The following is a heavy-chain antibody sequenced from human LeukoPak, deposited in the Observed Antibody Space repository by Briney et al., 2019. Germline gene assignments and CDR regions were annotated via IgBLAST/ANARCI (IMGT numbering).Heavy chain of an antibody. CDR1: GYTFTAYY. D-gene: IGHD1-26*01. V-gene: IGHV1-2*02. CDR2: INPNSGGT. J-gene: IGHJ4*02. Sequence: ASVKVSCKASGYTFTAYYMHWLRQAPGQGLEWMGWINPNSGGTNYAQKFQGRVTMTRDTSISTAYMELSRLRSDDTAVYYCSTSIVGATDYWGQGTLVTASS. CDR3: STSIVGATDY.